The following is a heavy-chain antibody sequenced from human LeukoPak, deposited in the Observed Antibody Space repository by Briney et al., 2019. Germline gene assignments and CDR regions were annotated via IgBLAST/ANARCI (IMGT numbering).Heavy chain of an antibody. CDR3: AKDDILTA. V-gene: IGHV3-9*01. J-gene: IGHJ4*02. D-gene: IGHD3-9*01. Sequence: GGSLRLSCAASGFTFDDYAMHWVRQAPGKGLEWVSGISWNSGSIGYADSVKGRFTISRGNAKNSLYLQMNSLRAEDTALYYCAKDDILTAWGQGTLVTVSS. CDR1: GFTFDDYA. CDR2: ISWNSGSI.